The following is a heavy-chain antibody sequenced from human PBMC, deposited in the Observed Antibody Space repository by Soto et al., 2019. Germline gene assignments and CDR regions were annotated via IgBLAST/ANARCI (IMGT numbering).Heavy chain of an antibody. CDR3: ARTAYYDSSGYYNMDV. V-gene: IGHV4-4*02. CDR2: IHHSGST. J-gene: IGHJ6*04. CDR1: AGSISSSNW. Sequence: ASETLSLTCAVSAGSISSSNWWTWVRQSPGKGLEWIGEIHHSGSTNYNPSLKSRVTMSIDKSKNQFSLKLTSVTAADTADYYCARTAYYDSSGYYNMDVWGKGTTVTVSS. D-gene: IGHD3-22*01.